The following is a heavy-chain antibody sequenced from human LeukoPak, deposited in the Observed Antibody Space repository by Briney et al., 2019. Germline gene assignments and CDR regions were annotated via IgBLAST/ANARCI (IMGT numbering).Heavy chain of an antibody. D-gene: IGHD2-21*01. J-gene: IGHJ5*02. V-gene: IGHV1-46*01. CDR2: INPSGGNT. Sequence: ASVKVSCKASGYTLTSYYMHWVRQAPGQGLEWMGMINPSGGNTSHAQKFQGRVTMTRDTSTSTVYMELSSLRSEDTAVYSCARGSGLAHINWNWFDPWGQGTLVTVSS. CDR1: GYTLTSYY. CDR3: ARGSGLAHINWNWFDP.